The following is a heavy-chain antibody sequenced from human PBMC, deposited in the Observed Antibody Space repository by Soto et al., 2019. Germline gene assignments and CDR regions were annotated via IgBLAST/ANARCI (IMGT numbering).Heavy chain of an antibody. CDR3: ARDCSVLRYFDWLRPGWFEP. CDR1: GGTFSSYA. J-gene: IGHJ5*02. V-gene: IGHV1-18*01. Sequence: ASVKVSCKASGGTFSSYAISWVRQAPGQGLEWMGGIIAYNGNTNYAQKLQGRVTMTTDESTSTAYMELRSLRSDDTAVYYCARDCSVLRYFDWLRPGWFEPWGQGTRVTVPS. CDR2: IIAYNGNT. D-gene: IGHD3-9*01.